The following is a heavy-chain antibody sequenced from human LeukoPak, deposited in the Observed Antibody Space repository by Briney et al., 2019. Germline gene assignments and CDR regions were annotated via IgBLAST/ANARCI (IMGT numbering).Heavy chain of an antibody. CDR3: ARKGPIAATGPDY. V-gene: IGHV4-39*01. CDR1: GGYISSNY. Sequence: KPSETLSLTCAVSGGYISSNYWGWIRQPPGKGLEWIGSIYYSGSTTYNPSLKSRVTISVDTSKNQFSLRLSSVTAADTAVYYCARKGPIAATGPDYWGQGTLVTVSS. D-gene: IGHD6-13*01. CDR2: IYYSGST. J-gene: IGHJ4*02.